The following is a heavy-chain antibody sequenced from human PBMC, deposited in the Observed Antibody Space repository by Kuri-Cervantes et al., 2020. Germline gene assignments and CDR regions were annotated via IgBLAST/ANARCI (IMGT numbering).Heavy chain of an antibody. D-gene: IGHD6-13*01. J-gene: IGHJ4*02. CDR1: GFTFSNYA. Sequence: GGSLRLSCAASGFTFSNYAMSWARQAPGKGLEWVSVISGSGSSTYYADSVKGRFAISRDNSKNTLYLQMNGLRAEDTAVYYCARDSNWSFDYWGQGTLVTVSS. CDR3: ARDSNWSFDY. CDR2: ISGSGSST. V-gene: IGHV3-23*01.